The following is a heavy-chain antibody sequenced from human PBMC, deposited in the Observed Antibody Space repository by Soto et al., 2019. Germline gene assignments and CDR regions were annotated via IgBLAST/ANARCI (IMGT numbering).Heavy chain of an antibody. CDR2: ISAYNGNT. CDR1: GYTFTSYG. D-gene: IGHD3-22*01. CDR3: ARDYWTYYYDSSGYYPDP. J-gene: IGHJ5*02. V-gene: IGHV1-18*01. Sequence: ASVKVSCKASGYTFTSYGISWVRQAPGQGLEWMGWISAYNGNTNYAQKLQGRVTMTTDTSTSTAYMELRSLRSDDTAVYYCARDYWTYYYDSSGYYPDPWGQGTRVTVSS.